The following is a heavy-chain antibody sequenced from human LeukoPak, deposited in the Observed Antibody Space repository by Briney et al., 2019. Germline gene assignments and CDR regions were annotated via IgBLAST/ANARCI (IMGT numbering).Heavy chain of an antibody. CDR2: MNPNSGNT. D-gene: IGHD3-10*01. J-gene: IGHJ5*02. Sequence: GASVKVSCKASGYTFTSYDINWVRQATGQGLEWMGWMNPNSGNTGYAQKFQGRVTMTRNTSISTAYMELSSLRSEDTAVYYCALTYYCGSGSYYIPTNWFDPWGQGTLVTVSS. CDR3: ALTYYCGSGSYYIPTNWFDP. CDR1: GYTFTSYD. V-gene: IGHV1-8*01.